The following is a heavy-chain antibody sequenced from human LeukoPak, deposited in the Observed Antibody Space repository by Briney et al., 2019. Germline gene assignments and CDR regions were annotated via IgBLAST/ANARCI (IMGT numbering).Heavy chain of an antibody. CDR3: AREGFPPKISDFWSGLGPYYYYGMDV. Sequence: ASVKVSCKASGGTFSSYAISWVRQAPGQGLEWMGGIIPILGTANYAQKFQGRVTMTRDTSTSTVYMELSSLRSEDTAVYYCAREGFPPKISDFWSGLGPYYYYGMDVWGQGTTVTVSS. V-gene: IGHV1-69*10. CDR1: GGTFSSYA. CDR2: IIPILGTA. J-gene: IGHJ6*02. D-gene: IGHD3-3*01.